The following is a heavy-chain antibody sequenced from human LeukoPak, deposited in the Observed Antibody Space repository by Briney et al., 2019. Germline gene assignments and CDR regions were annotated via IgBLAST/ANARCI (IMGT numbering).Heavy chain of an antibody. V-gene: IGHV1-2*02. J-gene: IGHJ4*02. CDR2: INPNSGGT. Sequence: ASVKVSCKASGYTFTGYFMHWGRQAPGQGLEWMGWINPNSGGTNQAQKFQGRVNMTRDTSIRRAYMEVSRLRSDDTAVYYCARGNGELDYWGQGTLVTVSS. CDR3: ARGNGELDY. CDR1: GYTFTGYF. D-gene: IGHD2-8*01.